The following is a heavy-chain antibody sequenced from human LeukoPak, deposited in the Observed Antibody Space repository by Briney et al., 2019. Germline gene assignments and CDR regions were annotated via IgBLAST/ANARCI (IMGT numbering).Heavy chain of an antibody. CDR2: ISAYNGNT. J-gene: IGHJ4*02. V-gene: IGHV1-18*01. CDR3: ARDTYYDSSGYPDY. D-gene: IGHD3-22*01. Sequence: ASVKVSCQASGYTFTSYGISWVRQAPGQGLEWMGWISAYNGNTNYAQKLQGRVTMTTDTSTSTAYMELRSLRSDDTAVYYCARDTYYDSSGYPDYWGQGTLVTVSS. CDR1: GYTFTSYG.